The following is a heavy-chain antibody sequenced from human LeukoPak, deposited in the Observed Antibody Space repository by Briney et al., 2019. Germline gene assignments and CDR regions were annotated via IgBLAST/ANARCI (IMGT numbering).Heavy chain of an antibody. V-gene: IGHV3-23*01. CDR1: GLTFSSFP. Sequence: GGSLRLSCAASGLTFSSFPMTWVRQAPGKGLEWVSAISGSGGATYYADSVKGRFTISRDNSKNTLYLQMNSLTAEDTAVYYCAKDRGYWGQGTLVAVSS. J-gene: IGHJ4*02. CDR3: AKDRGY. CDR2: ISGSGGAT.